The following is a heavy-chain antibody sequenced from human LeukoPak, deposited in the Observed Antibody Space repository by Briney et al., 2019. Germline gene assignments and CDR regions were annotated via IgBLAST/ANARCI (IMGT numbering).Heavy chain of an antibody. V-gene: IGHV5-51*01. J-gene: IGHJ5*02. CDR2: TYPGDSDT. CDR3: ARGGTMTTSNWFDP. Sequence: GESLKISCKASGNSFTSNWIGWVRQMPGKGLEWMGITYPGDSDTRYSPSFQGQVTISVDKSITTAYLQWSSLKASDTAMYYCARGGTMTTSNWFDPWGQGTLVTVSS. D-gene: IGHD2/OR15-2a*01. CDR1: GNSFTSNW.